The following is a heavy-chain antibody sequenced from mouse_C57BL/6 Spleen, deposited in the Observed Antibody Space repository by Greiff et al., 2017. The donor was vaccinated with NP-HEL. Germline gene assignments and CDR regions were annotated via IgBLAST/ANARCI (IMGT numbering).Heavy chain of an antibody. Sequence: VQLQQSGPELVKPGASVKMSCKASGYTFTDYNMHWVKQSHGKSLEWIGYINPNNGGTSYNQKFKGKATLTVNKSSSTAYMELRSLTSEDSAVYYCAKYYYGSPYWYFDVWGTGTTVTVSS. D-gene: IGHD1-1*01. CDR1: GYTFTDYN. CDR3: AKYYYGSPYWYFDV. V-gene: IGHV1-22*01. J-gene: IGHJ1*03. CDR2: INPNNGGT.